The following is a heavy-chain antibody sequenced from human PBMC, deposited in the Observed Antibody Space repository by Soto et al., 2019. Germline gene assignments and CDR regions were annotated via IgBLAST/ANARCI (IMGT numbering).Heavy chain of an antibody. J-gene: IGHJ6*02. D-gene: IGHD3-10*01. Sequence: ASVKVSCKASGYTFTGYYMHWVRQAPGQGLEWMGGTIPALGKTHYIEKFQGRVTITVDDATRTVYMEVRDLTSEDTAIYYCARGPFRPSAMDVWGQGTTVTVSS. CDR1: GYTFTGYY. CDR2: TIPALGKT. V-gene: IGHV1-2*02. CDR3: ARGPFRPSAMDV.